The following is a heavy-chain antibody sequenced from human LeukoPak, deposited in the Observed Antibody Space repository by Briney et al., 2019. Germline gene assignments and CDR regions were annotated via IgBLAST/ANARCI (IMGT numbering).Heavy chain of an antibody. V-gene: IGHV3-30*14. CDR1: GFTFSHYA. J-gene: IGHJ2*01. Sequence: GGSLRLSCAASGFTFSHYALHWVRQAPGKGLEWVALIGHDGADKYYADSVKGRFLISRDNSKSTLYIQMNSLRAEDTAVYYCARGGDVVVVAAPYWYFDLWGRGTLVTVSS. D-gene: IGHD2-15*01. CDR2: IGHDGADK. CDR3: ARGGDVVVVAAPYWYFDL.